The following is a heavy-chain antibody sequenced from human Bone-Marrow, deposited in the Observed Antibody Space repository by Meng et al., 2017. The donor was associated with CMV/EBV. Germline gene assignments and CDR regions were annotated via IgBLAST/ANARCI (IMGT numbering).Heavy chain of an antibody. CDR2: INPSGGST. CDR3: ARDSGKFKYSSQTAFDY. D-gene: IGHD5-18*01. V-gene: IGHV1-46*01. CDR1: GYTFTSYY. J-gene: IGHJ4*02. Sequence: ASVKVSCKASGYTFTSYYMHWVRQAPGQGLEWMGIINPSGGSTSYAQKFQGRVTMTRDTSTSTVYMELSSLKSEDTAVYYCARDSGKFKYSSQTAFDYWGQGTLVTVSS.